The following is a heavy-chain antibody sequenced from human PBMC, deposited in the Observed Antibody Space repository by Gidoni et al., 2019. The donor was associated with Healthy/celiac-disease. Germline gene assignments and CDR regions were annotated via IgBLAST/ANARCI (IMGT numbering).Heavy chain of an antibody. CDR2: RKQDGSEK. V-gene: IGHV3-7*01. Sequence: EVQLVESGGGLVQPGGSLRLSCSASGFTFRSYWMSWVRQAPGKGLEWVANRKQDGSEKYYVDSVKGRFTISRDNAKNSLYLQMNSLRAEDTAVYYCARVLSLTISWGQGTLVTVSS. J-gene: IGHJ5*02. CDR1: GFTFRSYW. D-gene: IGHD3-9*01. CDR3: ARVLSLTIS.